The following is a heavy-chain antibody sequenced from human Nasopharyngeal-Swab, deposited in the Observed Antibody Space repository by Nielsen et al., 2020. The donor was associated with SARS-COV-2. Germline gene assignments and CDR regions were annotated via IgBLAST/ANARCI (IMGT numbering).Heavy chain of an antibody. D-gene: IGHD3-10*01. Sequence: GESLKIYCAASGFTVSSNYMSWVRQAPGKGLEWVSVIYRDSSTYYADAVRGRFTISRDNSQNTLYLQMNSLRAEDTAVYYCARDETSSGSQVSYYGMDVWGRGTTVTVSS. V-gene: IGHV3-66*01. CDR1: GFTVSSNY. CDR2: IYRDSST. CDR3: ARDETSSGSQVSYYGMDV. J-gene: IGHJ6*02.